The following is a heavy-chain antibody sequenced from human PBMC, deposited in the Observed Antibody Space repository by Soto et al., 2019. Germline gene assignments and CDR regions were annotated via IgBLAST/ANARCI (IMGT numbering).Heavy chain of an antibody. V-gene: IGHV3-30-3*01. CDR1: GFTFSSYA. CDR2: ISYDGSNK. Sequence: QVQLVESGGGVVQPGRSLRLSCAASGFTFSSYAMHWVRQAPGKGLEWVAVISYDGSNKYYADSVKGRFTIARDNSKKRLYPQKNSLRAEDRAVYYCARDSYDSSGCYPDYWGQGTMVTVSS. D-gene: IGHD3-22*01. J-gene: IGHJ4*02. CDR3: ARDSYDSSGCYPDY.